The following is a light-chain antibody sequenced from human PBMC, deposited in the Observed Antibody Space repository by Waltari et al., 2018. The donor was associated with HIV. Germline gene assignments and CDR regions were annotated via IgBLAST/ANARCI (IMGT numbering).Light chain of an antibody. Sequence: QSALTQPASVSGSPGQSITISCTGTSNDIGASNSVSWFQQHPGKAPKLFIYAVSSRPSWVSIRFSGSKAGNTAALTISGLQAEDEADYYCSSSTTSSPLGVFGGGTKLTVL. CDR2: AVS. J-gene: IGLJ3*02. CDR3: SSSTTSSPLGV. V-gene: IGLV2-14*01. CDR1: SNDIGASNS.